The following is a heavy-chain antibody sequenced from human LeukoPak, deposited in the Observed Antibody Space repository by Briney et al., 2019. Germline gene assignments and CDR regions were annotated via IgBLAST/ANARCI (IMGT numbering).Heavy chain of an antibody. J-gene: IGHJ4*02. CDR3: TRGGSNSPFDY. D-gene: IGHD1-26*01. CDR1: GFTFSSYW. CDR2: IRSKAYGGTT. Sequence: GGSLRLSCAASGFTFSSYWMTWFRQAPGKGLEWVGFIRSKAYGGTTEDAASVKGRFTISRDDSKSIAYLQMNSLKTEDTGVYYCTRGGSNSPFDYWGQGTLVTVSS. V-gene: IGHV3-49*03.